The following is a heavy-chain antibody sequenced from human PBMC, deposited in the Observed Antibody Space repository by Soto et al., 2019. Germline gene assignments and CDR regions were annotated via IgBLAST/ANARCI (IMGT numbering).Heavy chain of an antibody. Sequence: PGGSLRLSCAASGFTFSDYYMSWIRQAPGKWLEWVSYIRSSGTTIYYADSVKGRFTISRDNAKGSLYLQMNSLRVDDTAVYYCARDDCGSPCADSWGLGTLVTVSS. CDR1: GFTFSDYY. D-gene: IGHD2-15*01. CDR2: IRSSGTTI. V-gene: IGHV3-11*01. CDR3: ARDDCGSPCADS. J-gene: IGHJ4*02.